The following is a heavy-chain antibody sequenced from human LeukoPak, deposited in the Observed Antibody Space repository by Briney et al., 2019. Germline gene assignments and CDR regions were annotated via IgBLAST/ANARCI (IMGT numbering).Heavy chain of an antibody. CDR3: ARDRYYVPDY. CDR2: ITSDGRTS. J-gene: IGHJ4*02. D-gene: IGHD3-10*02. CDR1: GFSFSTSW. V-gene: IGHV3-74*01. Sequence: GGSLRLSCAASGFSFSTSWMHWFRQGPGRGLVWVSRITSDGRTSIYADSVKGRFSISRDNSKNTLYLQMNSLRADDTAVYYCARDRYYVPDYWGQGTLVTISS.